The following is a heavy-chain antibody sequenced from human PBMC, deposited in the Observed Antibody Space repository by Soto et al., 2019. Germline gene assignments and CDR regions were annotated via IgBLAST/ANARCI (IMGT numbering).Heavy chain of an antibody. CDR2: ISGSGGST. V-gene: IGHV3-23*01. Sequence: LRLSCAASGFTFSSYAMSWVRQAPGKGLEWVSAISGSGGSTYYADSVKGRFTISRDNSKNTLYLQMNSLRAEDTAVYYCAKDCAGGKYSSLDCPDYWGQGTLVTVSS. J-gene: IGHJ4*02. CDR1: GFTFSSYA. D-gene: IGHD6-19*01. CDR3: AKDCAGGKYSSLDCPDY.